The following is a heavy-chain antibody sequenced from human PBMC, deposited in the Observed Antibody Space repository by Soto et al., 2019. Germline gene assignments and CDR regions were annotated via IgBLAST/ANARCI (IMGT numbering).Heavy chain of an antibody. D-gene: IGHD1-1*01. CDR3: ARSVKLYNNDFCYMDV. Sequence: ASVKVSCKASGYTFTSYGISWVRQAPGQGLEWMGWISAYNGNTNYAQKFQGRVTITTDKSTSTAYMELRSLRSDDTALYFCARSVKLYNNDFCYMDVWGKGTTVTVSS. J-gene: IGHJ6*03. CDR2: ISAYNGNT. CDR1: GYTFTSYG. V-gene: IGHV1-18*01.